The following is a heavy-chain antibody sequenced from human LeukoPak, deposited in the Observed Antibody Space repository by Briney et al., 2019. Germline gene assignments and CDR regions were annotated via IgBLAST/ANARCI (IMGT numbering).Heavy chain of an antibody. CDR3: ARRRYCSTTNCYSGFDY. J-gene: IGHJ4*02. Sequence: SETLSLTCTVSGGSISSSSYYWGWIRQPPGKGLEWIGSIYYSGTTYYSPSLKSRVTISVDTSKNQFSLELSSVTAADTAVYHCARRRYCSTTNCYSGFDYWGQGTLVTVSS. CDR1: GGSISSSSYY. D-gene: IGHD2-2*02. CDR2: IYYSGTT. V-gene: IGHV4-39*01.